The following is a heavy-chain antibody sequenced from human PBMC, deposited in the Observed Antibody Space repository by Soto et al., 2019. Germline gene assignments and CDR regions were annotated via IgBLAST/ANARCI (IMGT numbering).Heavy chain of an antibody. J-gene: IGHJ4*02. Sequence: ASVKVSCKASGYTFTSYGISWVRQAPEQGLEWMGWISAYNGNTNYAQKLQGRVTMTTDTSTSTAYMELRSLRSDDTAVYYCARDWDYDSSGYYSPWGQGTLVTVSS. V-gene: IGHV1-18*01. CDR2: ISAYNGNT. D-gene: IGHD3-22*01. CDR3: ARDWDYDSSGYYSP. CDR1: GYTFTSYG.